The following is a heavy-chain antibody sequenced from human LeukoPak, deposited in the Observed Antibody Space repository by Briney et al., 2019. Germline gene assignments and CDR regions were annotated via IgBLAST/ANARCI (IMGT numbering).Heavy chain of an antibody. CDR3: ASPDASMVSAFDY. D-gene: IGHD1-14*01. CDR2: IIPIFGTA. J-gene: IGHJ4*02. Sequence: SVKVSCKASGGTFSRNAIIWVRQAPGQGLEWMGGIIPIFGTANYAENFQGRVTITTDEITSTAYMELRSLRSEDTAVYYCASPDASMVSAFDYWGQGTLVTVSS. V-gene: IGHV1-69*05. CDR1: GGTFSRNA.